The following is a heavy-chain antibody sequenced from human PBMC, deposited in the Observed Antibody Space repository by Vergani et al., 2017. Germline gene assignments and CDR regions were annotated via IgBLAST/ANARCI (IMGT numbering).Heavy chain of an antibody. Sequence: QLQLQESGPGLVKPSATLSLTCSVSGASIRSSNYYWGWIRQPPGKGLEWIASIYYSGSTYYNPSLKSRVTISVDTSKNQFSLKLSSVTAADTAVYFCARHSTVEWLVKLVWIDPRGQGILVTVSS. CDR2: IYYSGST. D-gene: IGHD6-19*01. CDR1: GASIRSSNYY. J-gene: IGHJ5*02. V-gene: IGHV4-39*01. CDR3: ARHSTVEWLVKLVWIDP.